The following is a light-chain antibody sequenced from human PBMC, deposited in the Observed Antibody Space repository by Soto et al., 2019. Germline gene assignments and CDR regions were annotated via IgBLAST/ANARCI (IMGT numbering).Light chain of an antibody. CDR2: DTS. CDR1: QSVSRY. CDR3: QQGDNWLT. Sequence: ENVLTQSPATLSLSPGERATLSCRASQSVSRYLAWYQQKPGQAPRLLIYDTSSRATGIPARFSGSGSGTDFTLTISSLEPEDCAVYYGQQGDNWLTFGGGTKVEIK. V-gene: IGKV3-11*01. J-gene: IGKJ4*01.